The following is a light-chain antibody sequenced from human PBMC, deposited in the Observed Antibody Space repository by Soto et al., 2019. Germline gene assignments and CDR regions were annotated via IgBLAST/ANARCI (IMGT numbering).Light chain of an antibody. V-gene: IGKV3-20*01. CDR1: QSVSATY. CDR3: QQYVSSPMST. Sequence: EIVLTQSPGTLSLSPGERATLSCRASQSVSATYLAWYQQKPGQAPRLLIYGASSRATGIPDRFTGSGYGTDFTLTISRLEPEDFAVYFCQQYVSSPMSTFGQGTKLEI. J-gene: IGKJ2*01. CDR2: GAS.